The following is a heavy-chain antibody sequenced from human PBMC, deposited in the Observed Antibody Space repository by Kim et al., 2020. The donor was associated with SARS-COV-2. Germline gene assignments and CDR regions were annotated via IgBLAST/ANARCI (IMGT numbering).Heavy chain of an antibody. J-gene: IGHJ5*02. CDR2: INHSGST. Sequence: SETLSLTCAVYGGSFSGYYWSWIRQPPGKGLEWIGEINHSGSTNYNPSLKSRVTISVDTSKNQFSLKLSSVTAADTAVYYCARGQATYSSSSGWFDPWG. CDR3: ARGQATYSSSSGWFDP. CDR1: GGSFSGYY. V-gene: IGHV4-34*01. D-gene: IGHD6-6*01.